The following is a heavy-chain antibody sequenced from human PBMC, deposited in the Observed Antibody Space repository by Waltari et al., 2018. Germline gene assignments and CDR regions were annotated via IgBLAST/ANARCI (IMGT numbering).Heavy chain of an antibody. Sequence: EVQLVESGGGLVQPGGSLRLSCVASGFTFSSYSMNWVRQAPGKGLGWVSYISRSSTINYADSVKGRFTISRDSPKNSLYLQMNSLRAEDAAVYYCARGMVGAAYFDCWGQGALVSVSS. CDR2: ISRSSTI. D-gene: IGHD1-26*01. CDR3: ARGMVGAAYFDC. J-gene: IGHJ4*02. CDR1: GFTFSSYS. V-gene: IGHV3-48*04.